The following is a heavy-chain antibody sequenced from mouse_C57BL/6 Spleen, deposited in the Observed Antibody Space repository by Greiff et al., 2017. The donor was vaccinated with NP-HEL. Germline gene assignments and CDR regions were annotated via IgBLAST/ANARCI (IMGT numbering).Heavy chain of an antibody. CDR1: GYTFTSYW. CDR3: ASSSDYYGSSPAWFAY. Sequence: QVQLQQPGAELVMPGASVKLSCKASGYTFTSYWMHWVKQRPGQGLEWIGEIDPSDSYTNYNQKFKGKSTLTVDKSSSTAYMQLSSLTSEDSAVYYCASSSDYYGSSPAWFAYWGQGTLVTVSA. D-gene: IGHD1-1*01. V-gene: IGHV1-69*01. J-gene: IGHJ3*01. CDR2: IDPSDSYT.